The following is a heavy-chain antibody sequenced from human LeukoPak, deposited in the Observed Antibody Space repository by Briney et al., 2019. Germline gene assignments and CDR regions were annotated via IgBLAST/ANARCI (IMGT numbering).Heavy chain of an antibody. V-gene: IGHV5-51*01. CDR2: IYPGDSDT. J-gene: IGHJ6*03. Sequence: GESLKISWKGSGYSFTSYWIGWVRQMPGKGLGWMGIIYPGDSDTRYSPPFQGQVTISADKSISTAYLQWSSLKASDTAMYYCARARDGYNYDYYYYYMDVWGKGTTVTVSS. D-gene: IGHD5-24*01. CDR1: GYSFTSYW. CDR3: ARARDGYNYDYYYYYMDV.